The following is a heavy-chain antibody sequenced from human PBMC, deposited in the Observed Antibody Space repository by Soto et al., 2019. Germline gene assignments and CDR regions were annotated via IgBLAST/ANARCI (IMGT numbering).Heavy chain of an antibody. J-gene: IGHJ1*01. CDR2: IKQDGSEK. Sequence: PGGSLRLSCAASTFTFSNYWMSWVRQAPGKGLEWVANIKQDGSEKYYVDSVKGRFTISRDNGKNSLYLQMNSLRAEDTAVYYCAREIQLYCPNSACYDKWGQGTLVTVSS. D-gene: IGHD2-8*01. V-gene: IGHV3-7*05. CDR1: TFTFSNYW. CDR3: AREIQLYCPNSACYDK.